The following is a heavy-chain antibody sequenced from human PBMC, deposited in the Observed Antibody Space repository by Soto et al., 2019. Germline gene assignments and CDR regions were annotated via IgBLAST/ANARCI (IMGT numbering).Heavy chain of an antibody. D-gene: IGHD3-3*01. CDR3: ARAIFWRGYYENYYYGMDV. Sequence: QVQLVQSGAEVKKPGASVKVSCKASGYTFTGYYMHWVRQAPGQGLEWMGWINPNSGGTNYAQKFQGWVTMTRDTSISTAYMELSRLRSDDTAVYYCARAIFWRGYYENYYYGMDVWGQGTTVTVSS. V-gene: IGHV1-2*04. CDR2: INPNSGGT. J-gene: IGHJ6*02. CDR1: GYTFTGYY.